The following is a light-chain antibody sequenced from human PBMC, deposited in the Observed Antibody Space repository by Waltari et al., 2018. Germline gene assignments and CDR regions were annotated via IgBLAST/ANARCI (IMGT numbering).Light chain of an antibody. CDR1: SSYFGSYNL. CDR3: CSYAGSHVV. V-gene: IGLV2-23*01. CDR2: EGS. Sequence: QSALTQPASVSGSPGQSIPIPCTGTSSYFGSYNLVPWYQQHPGKAPKLMIYEGSKRPSGVSNRFSGSKSGNTASLTISGLQAEDEADYYCCSYAGSHVVFGGGTKLTVL. J-gene: IGLJ2*01.